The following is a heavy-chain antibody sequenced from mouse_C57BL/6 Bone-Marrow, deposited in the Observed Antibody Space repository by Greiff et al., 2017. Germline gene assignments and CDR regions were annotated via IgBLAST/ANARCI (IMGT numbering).Heavy chain of an antibody. CDR2: IYPGGGYT. CDR3: AREGLYYDYAY. Sequence: VQLQQPGAELVRPGTSVKMSCKASGYTFTNYWIGWAKQRPGHGLEWIGDIYPGGGYTNYNEKFKGKATLTADKSSSTAYMQFSSLTSEDSAIYYCAREGLYYDYAYWGQGTLVTVSA. J-gene: IGHJ3*01. CDR1: GYTFTNYW. D-gene: IGHD2-4*01. V-gene: IGHV1-63*01.